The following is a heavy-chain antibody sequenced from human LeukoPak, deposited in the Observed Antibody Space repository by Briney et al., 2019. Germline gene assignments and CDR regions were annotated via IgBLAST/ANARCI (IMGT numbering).Heavy chain of an antibody. CDR3: ARDRNPITMVRGRAINWFDP. V-gene: IGHV1-2*02. D-gene: IGHD3-10*01. Sequence: ASVKVSCKASGYTFTGYYMHWVRQAPGQGLEWMGWINPNSGGTNYAQKFQGRVTMTRDTSISTAYMELSRLRSDDTAVYYCARDRNPITMVRGRAINWFDPWGQGTLVTVSS. CDR2: INPNSGGT. CDR1: GYTFTGYY. J-gene: IGHJ5*02.